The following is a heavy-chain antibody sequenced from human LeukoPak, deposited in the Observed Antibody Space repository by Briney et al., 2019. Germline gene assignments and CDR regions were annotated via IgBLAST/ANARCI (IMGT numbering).Heavy chain of an antibody. J-gene: IGHJ4*02. V-gene: IGHV3-48*02. Sequence: DSVKGRFTISRDNAKNPLYLQMNSLRDEDTAVYYCAREPLDIWGQGALVTVSS. CDR3: AREPLDI. D-gene: IGHD2-2*03.